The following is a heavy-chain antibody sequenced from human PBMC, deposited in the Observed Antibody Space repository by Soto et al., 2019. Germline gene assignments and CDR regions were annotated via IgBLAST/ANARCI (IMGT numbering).Heavy chain of an antibody. V-gene: IGHV4-59*01. CDR3: ARGLAVAGTYDY. Sequence: SXTLSLACTVSGGSISSYYWSWIRQPPGKGLEWIGYIYYSGSTNYNPSLKSRVTISVDTSKNQFSLKLSSVTAADTAVYYCARGLAVAGTYDYWGQGTLVTVSS. CDR1: GGSISSYY. D-gene: IGHD6-19*01. J-gene: IGHJ4*02. CDR2: IYYSGST.